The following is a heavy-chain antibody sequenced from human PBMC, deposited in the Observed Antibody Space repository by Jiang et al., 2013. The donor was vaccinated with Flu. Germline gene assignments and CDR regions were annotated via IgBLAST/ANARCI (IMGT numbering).Heavy chain of an antibody. J-gene: IGHJ4*02. D-gene: IGHD6-13*01. CDR3: ARQGIAAAHVIG. CDR2: IYYSGST. V-gene: IGHV4-59*08. CDR1: GGSISSYY. Sequence: GPGLVKPSETLSLTCTVSGGSISSYYWSWIRQPPGKGLEWIGYIYYSGSTNYNPSLKSRVTISVDTSKNQFSLKLSSVTAAGTAVYYCARQGIAAAHVIGWGQGTLVTVSS.